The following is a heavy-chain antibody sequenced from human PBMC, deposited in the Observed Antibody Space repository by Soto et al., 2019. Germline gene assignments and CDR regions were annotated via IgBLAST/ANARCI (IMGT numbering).Heavy chain of an antibody. D-gene: IGHD6-19*01. J-gene: IGHJ6*04. Sequence: GESLKISCKGSGYSFTSYWISWVRQMPGKGLEWMGRIDPSDSYTNYSPSFQGHVTISADKSISTAYLQWSSLKASDTAMYYWARHRGWPPHSNMDFWGKGTTVPVSS. CDR3: ARHRGWPPHSNMDF. CDR2: IDPSDSYT. V-gene: IGHV5-10-1*01. CDR1: GYSFTSYW.